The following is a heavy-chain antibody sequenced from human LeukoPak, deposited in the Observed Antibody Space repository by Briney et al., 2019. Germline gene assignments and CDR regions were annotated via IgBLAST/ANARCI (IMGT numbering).Heavy chain of an antibody. CDR2: VSGSGGST. CDR1: GFTFSSYS. J-gene: IGHJ3*02. D-gene: IGHD3-10*01. Sequence: GGSLRLSCAASGFTFSSYSMNWVRQAPGKGLEWVSAVSGSGGSTYYADSVKGRFTISRDNAKNSLYLHMNSLRADDTAVYYCARAVRMVRIGAFDIWGQGTMVTVSS. V-gene: IGHV3-21*04. CDR3: ARAVRMVRIGAFDI.